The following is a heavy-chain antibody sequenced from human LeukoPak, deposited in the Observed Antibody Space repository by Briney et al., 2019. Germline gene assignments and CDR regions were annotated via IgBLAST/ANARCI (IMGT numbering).Heavy chain of an antibody. CDR3: ARGGRLDYGMDV. J-gene: IGHJ6*02. CDR1: GFTFSSYS. Sequence: GGSLRLSCAASGFTFSSYSMNWVRQAPVKGLEWVSSISSSSSYIYYADSVKGRFTISRDNAKNSLYLQMNSLRAEDTAVYYCARGGRLDYGMDVWGQGTTVTVSS. CDR2: ISSSSSYI. V-gene: IGHV3-21*01. D-gene: IGHD6-25*01.